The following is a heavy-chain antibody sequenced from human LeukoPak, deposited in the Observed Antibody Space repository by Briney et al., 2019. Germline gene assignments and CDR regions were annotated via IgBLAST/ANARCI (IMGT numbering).Heavy chain of an antibody. D-gene: IGHD2-2*01. J-gene: IGHJ4*02. CDR3: ARGVPATVFDY. V-gene: IGHV4-34*01. CDR1: GGSFSGYY. CDR2: INDSGST. Sequence: SETLSLTCAVYGGSFSGYYWSWIRQPPGKGLEWIGEINDSGSTNYNPSLKSRVTISVDTSKNQFSLKLSSVTAADTAVYLCARGVPATVFDYWGQGTLVTVSS.